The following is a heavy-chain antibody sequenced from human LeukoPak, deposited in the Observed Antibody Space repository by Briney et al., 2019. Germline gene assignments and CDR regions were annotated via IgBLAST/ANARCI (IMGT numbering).Heavy chain of an antibody. V-gene: IGHV3-74*01. CDR1: GFTFSSYW. D-gene: IGHD3-22*01. Sequence: QTGGSLRLSCAASGFTFSSYWMHWVRQAPGKGLVWVSRISSDGSSTRYADSVKGRFTISRDNAKNTLYLQMNSLRAEDTAVYYCARGYYDSSGHFDYWGQGTLVTVSS. CDR3: ARGYYDSSGHFDY. CDR2: ISSDGSST. J-gene: IGHJ4*02.